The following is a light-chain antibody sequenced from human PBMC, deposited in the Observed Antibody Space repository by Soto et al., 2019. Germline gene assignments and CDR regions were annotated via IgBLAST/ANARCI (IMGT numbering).Light chain of an antibody. CDR1: QSISGW. J-gene: IGKJ2*01. Sequence: DIQMTQSPYTLSASVGDRVTITRRASQSISGWLAWYQQKPGKAPKLLIYDASSLESGVPSRFSGSGSGTEFTLTISRLQPDDFATYCCQQYNSYSVNAFGQGTKVDIK. CDR3: QQYNSYSVNA. CDR2: DAS. V-gene: IGKV1-5*01.